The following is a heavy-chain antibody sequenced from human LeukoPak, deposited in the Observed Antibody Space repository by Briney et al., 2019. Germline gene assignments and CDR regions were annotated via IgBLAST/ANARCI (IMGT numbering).Heavy chain of an antibody. CDR1: GFTFSSYW. J-gene: IGHJ6*02. D-gene: IGHD6-13*01. CDR2: IWYDGSNK. CDR3: ARDRSSSWYSLSYYYYGMDV. Sequence: TGGSLRLSCAASGFTFSSYWMSWVRQAPGKGLEWVAVIWYDGSNKYYADSVKGRFTISRDNSKNTLYLQMNSLRAEDTAVYYCARDRSSSWYSLSYYYYGMDVWGQGTTVTVSS. V-gene: IGHV3-33*08.